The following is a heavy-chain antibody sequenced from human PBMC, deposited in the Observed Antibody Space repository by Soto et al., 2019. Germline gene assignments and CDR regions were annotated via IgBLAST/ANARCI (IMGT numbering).Heavy chain of an antibody. V-gene: IGHV3-66*01. CDR3: ARDDVLCDGGRCYGVPLYV. Sequence: GGSLRLSCAASGFTVSSKYMSWVRQAPGKGLEWVSLIPSGGPTYYADSVKGRFTISRDTSENTVHLQMDSLRAEDTAVYYCARDDVLCDGGRCYGVPLYVWGKGTTVTVSS. J-gene: IGHJ6*04. CDR2: IPSGGPT. D-gene: IGHD2-15*01. CDR1: GFTVSSKY.